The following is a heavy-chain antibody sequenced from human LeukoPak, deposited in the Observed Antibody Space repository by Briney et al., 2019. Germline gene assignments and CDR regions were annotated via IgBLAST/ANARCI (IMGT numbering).Heavy chain of an antibody. J-gene: IGHJ5*02. CDR3: ARAYEGVYWFDP. V-gene: IGHV1-2*02. D-gene: IGHD3-16*01. CDR2: INPNSGGT. CDR1: GYTFTGYY. Sequence: ASVKVSCKASGYTFTGYYMHWVRQAPGQGLEWMGWINPNSGGTNYAQKFQGRVTMTRDTSTSTVYMELSSLRSEDTAVYYCARAYEGVYWFDPWGQGTLVTVSS.